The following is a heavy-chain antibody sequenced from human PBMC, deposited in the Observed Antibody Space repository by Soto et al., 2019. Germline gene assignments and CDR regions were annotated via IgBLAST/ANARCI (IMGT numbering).Heavy chain of an antibody. CDR3: TTVVIAVAGRQVDY. CDR1: GFTFINAW. V-gene: IGHV3-15*07. D-gene: IGHD6-19*01. J-gene: IGHJ4*02. CDR2: IKSKTDGGTT. Sequence: EVQLVESGGGLVKPGGSLRLSCAASGFTFINAWMSWVRQAPGKGLEWVGRIKSKTDGGTTDYAAPVKGRFTISRDDSKNTLYLQMNSLKTEDIAVYYCTTVVIAVAGRQVDYWGQGTLVTVSS.